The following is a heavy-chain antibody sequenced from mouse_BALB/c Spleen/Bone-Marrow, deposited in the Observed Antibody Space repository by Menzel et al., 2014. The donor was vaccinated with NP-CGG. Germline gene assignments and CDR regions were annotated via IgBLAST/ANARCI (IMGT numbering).Heavy chain of an antibody. CDR3: ARHDYCTRSVGSFDY. CDR2: IDPENGNT. CDR1: GFNIKDYY. Sequence: EVKLQESGAELVRPGALVKLSCKASGFNIKDYYMHWVKQRPEQGLEWIGWIDPENGNTIYDPKFQGKASITADTSSNTAYLQLSSLTSEDTAVYYCARHDYCTRSVGSFDYWGQGTTLTVSA. V-gene: IGHV14-1*02. J-gene: IGHJ2*01. D-gene: IGHD2-13*01.